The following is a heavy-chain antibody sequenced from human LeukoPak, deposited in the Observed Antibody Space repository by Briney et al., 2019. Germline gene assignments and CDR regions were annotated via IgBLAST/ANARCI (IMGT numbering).Heavy chain of an antibody. CDR1: GFTISSYW. J-gene: IGHJ5*02. CDR2: IKQDGSEK. Sequence: PGGSLRLSCAASGFTISSYWMNWVRQAPGKGLEWVANIKQDGSEKKYVDSVKGRFTISRDNSKSTVYLQMNSLRVEDAAVYYCSKDLTSDFGGDLDPWGQGTLVTVSS. V-gene: IGHV3-7*01. CDR3: SKDLTSDFGGDLDP. D-gene: IGHD3-10*01.